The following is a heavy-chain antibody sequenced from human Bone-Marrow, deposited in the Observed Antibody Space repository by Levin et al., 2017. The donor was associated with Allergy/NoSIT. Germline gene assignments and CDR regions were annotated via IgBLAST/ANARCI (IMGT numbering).Heavy chain of an antibody. J-gene: IGHJ4*02. CDR2: ISYDGRDK. Sequence: GESLKISCVASGFTLTSHYMHWVRQAPGKGLEWVAVISYDGRDKDYEESVRGRFTISRDKAKNTVYLEMNSLRPEDTAVYYCARKGYGGDQGLDYWGQGALVSVSS. D-gene: IGHD2-21*02. CDR3: ARKGYGGDQGLDY. V-gene: IGHV3-30*03. CDR1: GFTLTSHY.